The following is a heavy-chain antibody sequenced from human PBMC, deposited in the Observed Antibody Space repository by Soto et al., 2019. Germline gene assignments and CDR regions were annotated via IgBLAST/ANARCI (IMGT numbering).Heavy chain of an antibody. J-gene: IGHJ4*02. CDR1: GGSFSGYY. CDR2: INHSGST. D-gene: IGHD3-22*01. V-gene: IGHV4-34*01. CDR3: ARGLGRSYYYDSSGYLRSDY. Sequence: SETLSLTCAVYGGSFSGYYWTWIRQPPGTGLEWIGEINHSGSTNYNPSLKSRVTISVDTSKNQFSLKLSSVTAADTAVYYCARGLGRSYYYDSSGYLRSDYWGQGTLVTVSS.